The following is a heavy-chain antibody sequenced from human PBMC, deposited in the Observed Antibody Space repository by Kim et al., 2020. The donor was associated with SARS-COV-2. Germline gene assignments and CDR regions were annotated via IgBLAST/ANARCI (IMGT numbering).Heavy chain of an antibody. D-gene: IGHD6-13*01. CDR1: GFTFSSHW. CDR3: ARDFTSRWPGLFDY. CDR2: IKQEGSEK. Sequence: GGSLRLSCAASGFTFSSHWMSWVRQAPGKGLEWVANIKQEGSEKNYVDSVKGRFTISRDNSKNTLYLHMNSLRAEDTAVYYCARDFTSRWPGLFDYWGQGTLVTVSS. V-gene: IGHV3-7*01. J-gene: IGHJ4*02.